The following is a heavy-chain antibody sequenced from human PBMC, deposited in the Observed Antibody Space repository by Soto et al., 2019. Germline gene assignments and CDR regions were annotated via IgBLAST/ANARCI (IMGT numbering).Heavy chain of an antibody. V-gene: IGHV1-3*01. Sequence: GASVKVSCKASGYTFTSYAMHWVRQAPGQRLEWMGWINAGNGNTKYSQEFQGRVTITRDTSASTAYMELNSLISEDTAVYYCARSSSYYFIDDYWGQGTLVTVSS. D-gene: IGHD3-22*01. CDR3: ARSSSYYFIDDY. J-gene: IGHJ4*02. CDR2: INAGNGNT. CDR1: GYTFTSYA.